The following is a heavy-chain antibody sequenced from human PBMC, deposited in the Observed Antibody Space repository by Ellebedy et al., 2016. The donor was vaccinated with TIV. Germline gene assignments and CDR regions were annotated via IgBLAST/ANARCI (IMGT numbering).Heavy chain of an antibody. V-gene: IGHV4-34*01. CDR3: ARGVMVTASNNRFDP. CDR2: IYRRGGT. D-gene: IGHD2-21*02. CDR1: GGSFSGYY. Sequence: MPSETLSLTCAVYGGSFSGYYWRWIRQSPGKGLEWIGEIYRRGGTTSKPSLKSRVTISQDTSKSQFSLTLSFVTAADTAVYYCARGVMVTASNNRFDPWGQGTLVTVTS. J-gene: IGHJ5*02.